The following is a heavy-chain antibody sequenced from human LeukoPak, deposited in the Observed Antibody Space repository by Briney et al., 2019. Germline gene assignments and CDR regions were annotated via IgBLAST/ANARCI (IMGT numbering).Heavy chain of an antibody. J-gene: IGHJ4*02. Sequence: ASVKVSCKASGYTFTSYGISWVRQAPGQGLEWMGWINPNSGGTNYAQKFQGWVTMTRDTSISTAYMELSRLRSDDTAVYYCAREGPGRYDYVWGSYRSFDYWGQGTLVTVSS. CDR1: GYTFTSYG. V-gene: IGHV1-2*04. CDR2: INPNSGGT. CDR3: AREGPGRYDYVWGSYRSFDY. D-gene: IGHD3-16*02.